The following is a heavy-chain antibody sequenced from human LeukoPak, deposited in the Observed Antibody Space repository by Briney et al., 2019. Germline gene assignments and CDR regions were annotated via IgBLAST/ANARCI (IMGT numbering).Heavy chain of an antibody. CDR3: ARTAYCSGGSCYWGYYYYYMDV. CDR1: GGSISSSTFH. Sequence: PSETLSLTCTVSGGSISSSTFHWGWIRQPPGKGLEWLGSIYYSGSTYYNPSLKSRVTLSVDTSKNQFSLKLSSVTAADTAVYYCARTAYCSGGSCYWGYYYYYMDVWGKGTTVTVSS. V-gene: IGHV4-39*07. D-gene: IGHD2-15*01. CDR2: IYYSGST. J-gene: IGHJ6*03.